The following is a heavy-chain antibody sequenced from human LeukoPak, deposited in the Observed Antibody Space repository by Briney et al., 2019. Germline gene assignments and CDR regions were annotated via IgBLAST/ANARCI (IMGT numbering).Heavy chain of an antibody. CDR1: GFSFSSYS. Sequence: GGSLRLSCAASGFSFSSYSMNWVRQAPGKGLEWVSSISSSKSYIFYADSVKGRFTISRDNAKNSLYLEMTSLRAADTAVYYCASGSPEGDYWGQGTLVSVSS. J-gene: IGHJ4*02. CDR2: ISSSKSYI. CDR3: ASGSPEGDY. D-gene: IGHD1-26*01. V-gene: IGHV3-21*01.